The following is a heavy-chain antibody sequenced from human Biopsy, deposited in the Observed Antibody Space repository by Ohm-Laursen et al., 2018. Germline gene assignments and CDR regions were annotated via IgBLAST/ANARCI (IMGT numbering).Heavy chain of an antibody. CDR3: ARDGKRWDYSTYFSWHFDL. J-gene: IGHJ2*01. CDR1: GFTFTSYA. V-gene: IGHV3-30*03. D-gene: IGHD4-11*01. CDR2: ISYDGSGE. Sequence: SLRLSCAASGFTFTSYAMHWVRQAPAKGLEWVAVISYDGSGESYADSLLGRFIISRDNPKNTVDLQMNSLRAEDTAVYFCARDGKRWDYSTYFSWHFDLWGRGTLVTVSS.